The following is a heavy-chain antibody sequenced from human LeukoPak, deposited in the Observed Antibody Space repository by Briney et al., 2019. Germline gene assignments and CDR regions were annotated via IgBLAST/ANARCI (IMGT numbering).Heavy chain of an antibody. CDR3: ARPPPLRYCSGGSCPVGY. Sequence: SGESLKISCKGSGYSFTSYWIGWVRQMPGKGLEWMGIIYPGDSDTRYCPSFQGQVTISADKSISTAYLQWSSLKASDTAMYYCARPPPLRYCSGGSCPVGYWGQGTLVTVSS. CDR2: IYPGDSDT. CDR1: GYSFTSYW. V-gene: IGHV5-51*01. J-gene: IGHJ4*02. D-gene: IGHD2-15*01.